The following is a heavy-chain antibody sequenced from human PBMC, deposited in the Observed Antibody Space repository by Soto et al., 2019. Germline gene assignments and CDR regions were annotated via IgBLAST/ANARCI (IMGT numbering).Heavy chain of an antibody. CDR2: INPNSGGT. V-gene: IGHV1-2*04. CDR1: GGTFSSYA. D-gene: IGHD2-2*01. Sequence: GASVKVSCKASGGTFSSYAISWVRQAPGQGLEWMGGINPNSGGTNYAQKFQGWVTMTRDTSISTAYMELSRLRSDDTAVYYCARGITALGYCSSTSCYPGAYYFDYWGQGTLVTVSS. CDR3: ARGITALGYCSSTSCYPGAYYFDY. J-gene: IGHJ4*02.